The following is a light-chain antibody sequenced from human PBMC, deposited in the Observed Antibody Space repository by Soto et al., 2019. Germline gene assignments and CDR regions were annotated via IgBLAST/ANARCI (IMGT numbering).Light chain of an antibody. V-gene: IGKV1-13*02. CDR3: QQFNSYPIT. Sequence: AIQVTQSPSSLSASVGDRVTITCRASQDIRGALAWYQQKPGKPPRLLIYDVYTLESGVPSRFSGSSSGTEFTLTISSLQSEDFSTYLCQQFNSYPITFGHGTLLEIK. J-gene: IGKJ5*01. CDR2: DVY. CDR1: QDIRGA.